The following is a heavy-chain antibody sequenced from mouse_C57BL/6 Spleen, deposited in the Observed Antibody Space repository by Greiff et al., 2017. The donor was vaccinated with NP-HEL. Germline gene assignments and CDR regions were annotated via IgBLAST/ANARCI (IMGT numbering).Heavy chain of an antibody. CDR3: ARSSRGAYYSNYVAMDY. CDR2: IDPSDSYT. CDR1: GYTFTSYW. D-gene: IGHD2-5*01. J-gene: IGHJ4*01. V-gene: IGHV1-69*01. Sequence: QVQLQQPGAELVMPGASVKLSCKASGYTFTSYWMHWVKQRPGQGLEWIGEIDPSDSYTNYNQKFKGKSTLTVDKSSSTAYMQLSSLTSEDSAVYYCARSSRGAYYSNYVAMDYWGQGTSVTVSS.